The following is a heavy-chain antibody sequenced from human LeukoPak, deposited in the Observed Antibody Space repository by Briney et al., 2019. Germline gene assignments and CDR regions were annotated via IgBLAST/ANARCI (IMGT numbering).Heavy chain of an antibody. CDR3: ARPVVGYSYDQLYNMDV. CDR1: GGTFSSYG. V-gene: IGHV1-69*05. Sequence: SVKVSCKASGGTFSSYGISWVRQAPGQGLEWMGGIIPTFGTASYAQKFQGRVTTTTDESTSTAYMELSSLRSEDTAVYYCARPVVGYSYDQLYNMDVWGKGTTVTVSS. D-gene: IGHD5-18*01. CDR2: IIPTFGTA. J-gene: IGHJ6*03.